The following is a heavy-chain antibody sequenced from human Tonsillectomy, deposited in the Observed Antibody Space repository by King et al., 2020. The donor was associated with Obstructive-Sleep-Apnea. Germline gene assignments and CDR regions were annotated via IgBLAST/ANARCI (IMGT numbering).Heavy chain of an antibody. D-gene: IGHD4-17*01. CDR3: ARDHTGGRGDDGDYGDFYGMDV. CDR2: ISYDGSNK. J-gene: IGHJ6*02. Sequence: VQLVESGGGVVQPGRSLRLSCAASGFTFSSYAMHWVRQAPGKGLEWVAVISYDGSNKYYADSVKGRFTISRDNSKKSLYLPINSLRAEATAVYYCARDHTGGRGDDGDYGDFYGMDVWGQGTTVTVSS. V-gene: IGHV3-30*04. CDR1: GFTFSSYA.